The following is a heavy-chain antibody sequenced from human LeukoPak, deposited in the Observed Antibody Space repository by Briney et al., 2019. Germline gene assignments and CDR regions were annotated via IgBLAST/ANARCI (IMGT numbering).Heavy chain of an antibody. D-gene: IGHD7-27*01. Sequence: PSETLSLTCTVSGDSINRGGYYWSWIRQHPGKGLEWIGNIYYSGSTYYNPSLKSRVTISVDTSMNQFSLKLHSVTAADTAVYYRAREVLNWVLDYWGQGTLVIVSS. CDR1: GDSINRGGYY. V-gene: IGHV4-31*03. J-gene: IGHJ4*02. CDR2: IYYSGST. CDR3: AREVLNWVLDY.